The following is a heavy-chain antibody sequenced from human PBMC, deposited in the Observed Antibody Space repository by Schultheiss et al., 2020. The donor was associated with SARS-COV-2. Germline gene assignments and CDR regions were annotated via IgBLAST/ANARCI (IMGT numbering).Heavy chain of an antibody. CDR2: IWHDGSNK. CDR1: GFIFTTYA. CDR3: ARDTISWRGRWEINY. J-gene: IGHJ4*02. V-gene: IGHV3-33*01. D-gene: IGHD1-26*01. Sequence: GESLKISCAASGFIFTTYAMHWVRRAPGKGLEWVAVIWHDGSNKYYIDSVKGRFTISRDDSKNTVYLEMNSLRTEDTAVYYCARDTISWRGRWEINYWGQGTLVTVSS.